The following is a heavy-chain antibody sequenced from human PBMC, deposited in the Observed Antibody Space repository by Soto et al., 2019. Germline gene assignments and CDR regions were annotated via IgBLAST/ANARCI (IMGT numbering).Heavy chain of an antibody. D-gene: IGHD4-17*01. CDR3: ARPANTVADHFDL. CDR1: GYSFTSYW. Sequence: PGESLKISCKGSGYSFTSYWIDWVRQMPGKGLEWMGIIYPGDSDTRYSPSFQGQVTISADKSISTAYLQWSSLKASDTAMYYCARPANTVADHFDLWGQGTPVTVSS. J-gene: IGHJ4*02. V-gene: IGHV5-51*01. CDR2: IYPGDSDT.